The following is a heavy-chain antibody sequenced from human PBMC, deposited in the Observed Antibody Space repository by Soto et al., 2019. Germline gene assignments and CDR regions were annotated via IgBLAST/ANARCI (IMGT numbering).Heavy chain of an antibody. V-gene: IGHV1-69*01. CDR2: IIPMLGTA. D-gene: IGHD6-13*01. CDR3: ETSRSYSSSWYGRYFDY. Sequence: QVQLVQSGAEVKKPGSSVKVSCKASGGTFSSYAITWVRQAPEEGLEWMGGIIPMLGTANYAQRFQGRVTISADESTSTAYMELISLRSEDPAVYYCETSRSYSSSWYGRYFDYWGQGTLVTVSS. J-gene: IGHJ4*02. CDR1: GGTFSSYA.